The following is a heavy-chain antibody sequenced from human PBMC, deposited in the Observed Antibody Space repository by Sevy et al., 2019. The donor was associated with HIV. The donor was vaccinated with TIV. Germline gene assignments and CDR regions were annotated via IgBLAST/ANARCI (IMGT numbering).Heavy chain of an antibody. CDR3: ASPLPFCNGSGREEFDY. D-gene: IGHD3-10*01. V-gene: IGHV3-48*01. Sequence: GGSLRLSCAASGLTFSTYSMNWVRQAPGKGLEWVSYISSSSSTIYYADSVKGRFTISRDNAKNSLYLQMNSLRAEDTAVYYCASPLPFCNGSGREEFDYWGRGTLVTVSS. CDR1: GLTFSTYS. CDR2: ISSSSSTI. J-gene: IGHJ4*02.